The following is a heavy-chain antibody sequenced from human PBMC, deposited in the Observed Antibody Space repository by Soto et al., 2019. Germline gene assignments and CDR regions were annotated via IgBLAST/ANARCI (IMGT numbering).Heavy chain of an antibody. Sequence: SLRVSCAASGFTFSSYGMHWVRQAPGKGLEWVAVIWYDGSNKYYADSVKGRFTISRDNSKNTLYLQMNSLRAEDTAVYYCARETDSSSWYSPYYYYYGMDVWGQGTTVTVSS. CDR3: ARETDSSSWYSPYYYYYGMDV. J-gene: IGHJ6*02. CDR2: IWYDGSNK. CDR1: GFTFSSYG. D-gene: IGHD6-13*01. V-gene: IGHV3-33*01.